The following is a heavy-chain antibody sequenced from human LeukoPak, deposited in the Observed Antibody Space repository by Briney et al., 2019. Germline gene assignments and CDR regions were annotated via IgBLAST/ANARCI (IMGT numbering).Heavy chain of an antibody. V-gene: IGHV1-69*06. J-gene: IGHJ6*03. CDR3: ARVTLELVPELRAYYYYYYMDV. D-gene: IGHD1-14*01. CDR1: GGTFSSYA. CDR2: IIPIFGTA. Sequence: ASVKVSCKASGGTFSSYANSWVRQAPGQGLEWMGGIIPIFGTANYAQKFQGRVTITADKSTSTAYMELSSLRSEDTAVYYCARVTLELVPELRAYYYYYYMDVWGKGTTVTVSS.